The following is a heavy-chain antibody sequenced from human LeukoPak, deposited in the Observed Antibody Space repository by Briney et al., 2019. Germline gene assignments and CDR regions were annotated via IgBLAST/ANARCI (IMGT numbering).Heavy chain of an antibody. CDR1: GFTFNYYW. CDR3: ARVRKLRTRGVMDPLDY. CDR2: IQQDGSEK. D-gene: IGHD3-10*01. Sequence: GGSLRLSCAASGFTFNYYWLSWVRQAPGKGLEWVANIQQDGSEKYYVDSVKGRFTIPRDNAKNSLYLQMDSPRAEDTAVYYCARVRKLRTRGVMDPLDYWGQGTLVTVSS. J-gene: IGHJ4*02. V-gene: IGHV3-7*01.